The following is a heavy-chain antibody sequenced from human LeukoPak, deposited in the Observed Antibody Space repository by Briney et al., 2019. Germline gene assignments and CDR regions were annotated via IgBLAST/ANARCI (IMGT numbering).Heavy chain of an antibody. CDR1: GFTFSSYS. Sequence: GGSLRLSCAASGFTFSSYSMNWVRQAPGKGLEWVSSISSSSSYIYYADSVKGRFTISRDNSKNSLYLQMNSLRAEDTALYYCAKADLRNYYYYMDVWGKGTTVTVSS. CDR3: AKADLRNYYYYMDV. CDR2: ISSSSSYI. V-gene: IGHV3-21*04. J-gene: IGHJ6*03.